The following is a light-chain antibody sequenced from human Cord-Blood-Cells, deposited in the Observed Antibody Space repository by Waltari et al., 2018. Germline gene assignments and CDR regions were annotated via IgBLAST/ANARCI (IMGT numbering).Light chain of an antibody. CDR1: QSVLYSSNNKNY. CDR3: QQYYSTPLT. J-gene: IGKJ1*01. CDR2: WAS. V-gene: IGKV4-1*01. Sequence: DIVMTQSPDSLAVSLGERATINCQSSQSVLYSSNNKNYLAWYQQKPGQPPKRLIYWASTRESGVPDRFSGSGSGTDFTLTISSLQAEDVAVYYCQQYYSTPLTFGQGTKVEIK.